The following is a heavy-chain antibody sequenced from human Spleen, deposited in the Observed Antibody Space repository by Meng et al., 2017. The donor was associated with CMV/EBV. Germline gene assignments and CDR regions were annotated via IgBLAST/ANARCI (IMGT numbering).Heavy chain of an antibody. V-gene: IGHV3-30*02. CDR1: GFSFSAYG. Sequence: GGSLRLSCITSGFSFSAYGIHWVRQAPGRGLEWVTFIRYDGSSQDYADSVKGRFTISRDNSKNTVYLQMNSLTGDDTAMYFCAREMATYSRTWYYFDFWGQGTLVTVSS. CDR3: AREMATYSRTWYYFDF. J-gene: IGHJ4*02. CDR2: IRYDGSSQ. D-gene: IGHD6-13*01.